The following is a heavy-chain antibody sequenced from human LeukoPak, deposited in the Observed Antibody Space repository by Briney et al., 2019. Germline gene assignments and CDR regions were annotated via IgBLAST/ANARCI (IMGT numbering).Heavy chain of an antibody. CDR1: GFTFDDYG. J-gene: IGHJ6*03. CDR3: ASVAYSGYMYYMDV. D-gene: IGHD5-12*01. V-gene: IGHV3-20*04. Sequence: GGSLRLSCAASGFTFDDYGMSWVRQAPGKGLEWVSGINWNGGSTGYADSVKGRFTISRANAKNSLYLPMNSLRAEHRTLDYCASVAYSGYMYYMDVWGKGTTVSVSS. CDR2: INWNGGST.